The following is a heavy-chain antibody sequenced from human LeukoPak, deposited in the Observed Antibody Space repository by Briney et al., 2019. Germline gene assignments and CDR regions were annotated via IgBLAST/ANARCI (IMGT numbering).Heavy chain of an antibody. CDR1: GFTFSSYG. CDR3: AKETGRWELE. Sequence: PGRSLRLSCAASGFTFSSYGIHWVRQAPGKGLEWVAVISNDGSSKYYADSVKGRFTISRDNSKNTLYLQMNSLRAEDTAVYYCAKETGRWELEWGQGTLVTVSS. J-gene: IGHJ4*02. CDR2: ISNDGSSK. D-gene: IGHD1-26*01. V-gene: IGHV3-30*18.